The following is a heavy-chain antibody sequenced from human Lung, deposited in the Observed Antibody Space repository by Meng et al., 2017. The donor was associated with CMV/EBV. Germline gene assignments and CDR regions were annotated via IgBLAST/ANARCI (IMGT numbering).Heavy chain of an antibody. J-gene: IGHJ4*02. CDR2: INPSGGST. Sequence: ASXXVSXKASGYTFTSYYMHWVRQAPGQGLEWMGRINPSGGSTSYAQKFQGRVTMTRDTSTSTVYMELSSLRSEDTAVYYCARVGPAAGTGFFDYWGQGTRVTVSS. D-gene: IGHD6-13*01. V-gene: IGHV1-46*01. CDR1: GYTFTSYY. CDR3: ARVGPAAGTGFFDY.